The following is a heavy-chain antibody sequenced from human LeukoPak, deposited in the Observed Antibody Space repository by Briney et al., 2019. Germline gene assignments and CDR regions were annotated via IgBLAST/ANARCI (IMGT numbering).Heavy chain of an antibody. Sequence: GGSLRLSCAASGFTVSTNYMSWVRQAPGKGLEWVSVIYSGGSTYYADSVKGRFTVSRDNSKNTLYLQMNSLRAEDTAVYYCARDLYSSSWYLCAFDIWGQGTMVTVSS. CDR1: GFTVSTNY. CDR3: ARDLYSSSWYLCAFDI. CDR2: IYSGGST. V-gene: IGHV3-53*01. J-gene: IGHJ3*02. D-gene: IGHD6-13*01.